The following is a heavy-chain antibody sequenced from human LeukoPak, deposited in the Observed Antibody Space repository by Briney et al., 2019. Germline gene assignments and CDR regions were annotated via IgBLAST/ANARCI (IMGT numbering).Heavy chain of an antibody. V-gene: IGHV1-2*02. J-gene: IGHJ6*03. Sequence: ASVKVSCKASGYTFTGYYMHWVRQAPGQGLEWMGWINPNSGGTNYAQKFQGRVTMTRDTSISTAYMELSRLRSDDTAVYYCARAPNYDFWSGKPNPKYYMDVWGKGTTVTVSS. CDR2: INPNSGGT. CDR3: ARAPNYDFWSGKPNPKYYMDV. D-gene: IGHD3-3*01. CDR1: GYTFTGYY.